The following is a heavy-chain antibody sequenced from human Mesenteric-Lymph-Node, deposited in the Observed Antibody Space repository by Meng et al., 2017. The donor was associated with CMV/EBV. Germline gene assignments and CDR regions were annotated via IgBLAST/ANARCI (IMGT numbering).Heavy chain of an antibody. J-gene: IGHJ4*02. CDR1: EFTFSSYW. CDR3: AGTYYVAY. Sequence: GESLKISCAASEFTFSSYWMSWVRQAPGKGLEWVANIKQDGSEKYYVDSVKGRFSISRDNSKNSLYLQMNSLRAEDTAVYYCAGTYYVAYWGQGTLVTVSS. V-gene: IGHV3-7*01. D-gene: IGHD1-26*01. CDR2: IKQDGSEK.